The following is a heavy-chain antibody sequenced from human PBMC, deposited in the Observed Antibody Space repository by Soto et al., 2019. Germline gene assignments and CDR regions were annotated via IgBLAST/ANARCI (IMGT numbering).Heavy chain of an antibody. J-gene: IGHJ5*02. CDR2: FDPEDGET. CDR3: ATVSYYDSSGYYPNWFDP. CDR1: GYTLTELS. D-gene: IGHD3-22*01. V-gene: IGHV1-24*01. Sequence: QVQLVQSGAEVKKPGASVKVSCKVSGYTLTELSVHWVRQAPGKGLEWMGGFDPEDGETIYAQKFQGRVTMTEDTSTDTAYMELSSLRSEDTAVYYCATVSYYDSSGYYPNWFDPWGQGTLVTVSS.